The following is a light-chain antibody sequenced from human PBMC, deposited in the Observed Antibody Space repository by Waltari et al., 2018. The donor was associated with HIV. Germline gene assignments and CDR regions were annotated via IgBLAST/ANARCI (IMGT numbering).Light chain of an antibody. CDR2: GNS. CDR1: SSTTGAGYD. Sequence: QSVLTQPPSVSGAPGQRVTISCTGSSSTTGAGYDVHWYQQLPGTAPKLLFHGNSNRPSGVPDRFSGSKSGTSASLAITGLQAEDEADYYCQSYDSSLEVFGTGTKVTVL. J-gene: IGLJ1*01. V-gene: IGLV1-40*01. CDR3: QSYDSSLEV.